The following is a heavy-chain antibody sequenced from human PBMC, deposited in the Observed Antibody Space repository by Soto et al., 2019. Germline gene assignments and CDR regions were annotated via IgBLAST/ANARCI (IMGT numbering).Heavy chain of an antibody. J-gene: IGHJ6*03. CDR1: GCSISSGGYY. CDR3: ARAYCSGGSCYRSYYYYYMDV. D-gene: IGHD2-15*01. CDR2: IYYSGST. V-gene: IGHV4-31*03. Sequence: SETLSLTCTFSGCSISSGGYYWSWIRQHPGKGLEWIGYIYYSGSTYHNPSLKSRVTISVDTSKNQFSLKLSSVTAADTAVYYCARAYCSGGSCYRSYYYYYMDVWGKGTTVTVSS.